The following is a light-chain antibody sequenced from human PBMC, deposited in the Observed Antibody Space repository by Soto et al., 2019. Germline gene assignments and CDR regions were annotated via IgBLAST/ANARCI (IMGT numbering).Light chain of an antibody. J-gene: IGKJ1*01. V-gene: IGKV1-5*03. CDR2: KAS. CDR1: QSISSW. CDR3: QQYNSYSRTWT. Sequence: DIQMTQSPSTLSASVGDRVTITFRASQSISSWLAWYQQKPGKAPKLLIYKASSLESGVPSRFSGSGSGTEFTLTISSLQPDDFATYYCQQYNSYSRTWTFGQGTKVDIK.